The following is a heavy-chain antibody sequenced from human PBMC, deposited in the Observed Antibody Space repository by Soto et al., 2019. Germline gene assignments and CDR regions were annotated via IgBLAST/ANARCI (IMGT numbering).Heavy chain of an antibody. CDR3: ARETLRDAIDI. V-gene: IGHV3-48*03. CDR2: IRANDESI. CDR1: GFDFRSYE. J-gene: IGHJ3*02. Sequence: GGSLRLSCVASGFDFRSYEMNWVCQAPGKGLEWVSNIRANDESIYYADSVKGRVSVSGDNAKNSLFLEMNSLRVDDTAVYYCARETLRDAIDIWGQGTMVTVSS.